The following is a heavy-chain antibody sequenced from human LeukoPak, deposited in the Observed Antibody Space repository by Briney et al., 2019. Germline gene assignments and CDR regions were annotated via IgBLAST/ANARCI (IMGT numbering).Heavy chain of an antibody. V-gene: IGHV4-39*07. D-gene: IGHD4-17*01. CDR1: GGSISSSSYY. J-gene: IGHJ4*02. Sequence: SETLSLTCTVSGGSISSSSYYWGWIRQPPGKGLEWIGSIYYSGSTYYNPSLKSRVTISIDTSKNQFSLNLSSVTAADTAVYYCAREDDYGDYVPLYWGQGTLVTVSS. CDR2: IYYSGST. CDR3: AREDDYGDYVPLY.